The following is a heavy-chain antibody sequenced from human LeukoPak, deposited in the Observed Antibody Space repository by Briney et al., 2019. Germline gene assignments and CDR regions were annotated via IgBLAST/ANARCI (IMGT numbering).Heavy chain of an antibody. D-gene: IGHD3-22*01. CDR2: IYHSGST. V-gene: IGHV4-30-2*01. CDR1: GGSISSGGYS. CDR3: ATDSRGIPMGSAFDI. Sequence: SETLSLTCAVSGGSISSGGYSWSWIRQPPGKGLEWIGYIYHSGSTYYNPSLKSRVTISVDRSKNQFSLKLSSVTAADTAVYYCATDSRGIPMGSAFDIWGQGTMVTVSS. J-gene: IGHJ3*02.